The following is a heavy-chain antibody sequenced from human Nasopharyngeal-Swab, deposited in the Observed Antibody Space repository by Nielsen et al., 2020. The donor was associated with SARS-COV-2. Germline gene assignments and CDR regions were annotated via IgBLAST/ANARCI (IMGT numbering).Heavy chain of an antibody. Sequence: SVKVSCKASGGTFSSYAISWVRQAPGQGLEWMGGIIPIFGTANYAQKFQGRVTITADESTSTAYMELSSLRSEDTAVYYCARGSRSSGWGRGAYYYYDMDVWGQGTTVTVSS. V-gene: IGHV1-69*13. CDR3: ARGSRSSGWGRGAYYYYDMDV. D-gene: IGHD6-19*01. CDR1: GGTFSSYA. J-gene: IGHJ6*02. CDR2: IIPIFGTA.